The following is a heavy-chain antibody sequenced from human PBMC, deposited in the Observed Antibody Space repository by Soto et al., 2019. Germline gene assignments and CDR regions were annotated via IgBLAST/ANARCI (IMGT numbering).Heavy chain of an antibody. CDR2: ISSSGPYT. CDR3: ARVPVSMVRGYGMDV. Sequence: QVQLVESGGGLVKPGGSLRLSCAASGFTFNDYYMSWVRQAPGKGLEWVSYISSSGPYTKYGDSVKGRFTISRDNAKNSLYLQMSSLRVEDTAVNYCARVPVSMVRGYGMDVWGQGTTVTVSS. D-gene: IGHD3-10*01. CDR1: GFTFNDYY. J-gene: IGHJ6*02. V-gene: IGHV3-11*06.